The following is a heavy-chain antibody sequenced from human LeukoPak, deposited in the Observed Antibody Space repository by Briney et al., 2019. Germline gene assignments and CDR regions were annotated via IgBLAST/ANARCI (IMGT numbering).Heavy chain of an antibody. CDR3: ARLQYYDFWSGYYEYYFDY. J-gene: IGHJ4*02. Sequence: SETLSLTCTVSGGSISSSSYYWGWIRQPPGKGLEWIGSIYYSGSTYYNPSLKSRVTISVDTSKNQFSLKLSSVTAANTAVYYCARLQYYDFWSGYYEYYFDYWGQGTLVTVSS. CDR2: IYYSGST. CDR1: GGSISSSSYY. V-gene: IGHV4-39*01. D-gene: IGHD3-3*01.